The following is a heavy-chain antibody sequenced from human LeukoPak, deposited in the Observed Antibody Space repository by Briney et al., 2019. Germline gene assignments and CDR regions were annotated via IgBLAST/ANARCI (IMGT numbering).Heavy chain of an antibody. CDR2: IYTSGST. D-gene: IGHD5-18*01. V-gene: IGHV4-4*09. CDR3: ASSDTAMDILYFDY. Sequence: SETLSLTCTVSGGSISSYYWSWIRQPPGKGLEWIGYIYTSGSTNYNPSLKGRVTISVDTSENQFSLKLSSVTAADAAVYYCASSDTAMDILYFDYWGQGTLVTVSS. CDR1: GGSISSYY. J-gene: IGHJ4*02.